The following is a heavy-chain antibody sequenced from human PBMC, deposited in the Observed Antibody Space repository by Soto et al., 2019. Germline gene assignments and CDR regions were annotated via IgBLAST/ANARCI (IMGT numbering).Heavy chain of an antibody. CDR1: GGSFTSNNW. V-gene: IGHV4-4*02. J-gene: IGHJ4*02. CDR2: SYRTGST. D-gene: IGHD1-7*01. Sequence: PSETLSLTWAVSGGSFTSNNWWTWVRQPPGQGLEWMGESYRTGSTNCKPSLKSRVTISLDKSENQFSLKVTSLTAAATAVYYCASRDPGTSVDYWGQGTLVTVSS. CDR3: ASRDPGTSVDY.